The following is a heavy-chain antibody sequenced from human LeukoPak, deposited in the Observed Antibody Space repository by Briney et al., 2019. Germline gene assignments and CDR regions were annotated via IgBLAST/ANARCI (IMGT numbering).Heavy chain of an antibody. CDR3: AAYYYDSSGYVYWFDP. D-gene: IGHD3-22*01. V-gene: IGHV4-61*01. CDR2: IYYSGGT. J-gene: IGHJ5*02. CDR1: GGSFSSGSYY. Sequence: SETLSLTCTVSGGSFSSGSYYWSWIRQPPGKGLEWIGYIYYSGGTNYNPSLKSRVTISVDTSKNQFSLKLSSVTAADTAVYYCAAYYYDSSGYVYWFDPWGQGTLVTVSS.